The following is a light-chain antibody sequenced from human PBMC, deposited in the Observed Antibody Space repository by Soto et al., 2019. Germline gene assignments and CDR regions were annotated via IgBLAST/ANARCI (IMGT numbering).Light chain of an antibody. V-gene: IGLV2-14*01. CDR1: SGDIGSYNR. CDR2: EVT. Sequence: QSALTQPASVSGSPGQSITISCTGTSGDIGSYNRVSWYQQHPGKAPKLIIYEVTDRPSGVSNRLPGSKSGDTASLTISGLQAEDEAEYYCSSYTNINTRACVFGTGTKV. CDR3: SSYTNINTRACV. J-gene: IGLJ1*01.